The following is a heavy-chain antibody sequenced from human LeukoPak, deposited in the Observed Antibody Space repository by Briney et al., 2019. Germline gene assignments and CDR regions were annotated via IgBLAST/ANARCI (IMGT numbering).Heavy chain of an antibody. CDR1: GGSISSYY. CDR3: ARARCSSTSCPLDY. J-gene: IGHJ4*02. CDR2: IYTSGST. Sequence: PSETLSLTXTVSGGSISSYYWSWIRQPAGKGLEWIGRIYTSGSTNYNPSLKSRVTMSVDTSKNQFALKLSSVTAADTAVYYCARARCSSTSCPLDYWGQGTLVTVSS. D-gene: IGHD2-2*01. V-gene: IGHV4-4*07.